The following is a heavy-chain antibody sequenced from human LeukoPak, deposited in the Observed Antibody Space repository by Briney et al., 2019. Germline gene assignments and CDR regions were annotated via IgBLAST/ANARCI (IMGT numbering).Heavy chain of an antibody. CDR2: ISSISTYT. D-gene: IGHD3-3*01. V-gene: IGHV3-21*01. CDR3: TRSHIEQYDFWPPQL. Sequence: GGSLRLSCAASGFTFSSYGMNWVRQPPGKGAEWVSSISSISTYTHYADSVKGRFTIFRDNAKNSLYLEMNSLRADDTVVYYCTRSHIEQYDFWPPQLWGEATLVTV. CDR1: GFTFSSYG. J-gene: IGHJ4*02.